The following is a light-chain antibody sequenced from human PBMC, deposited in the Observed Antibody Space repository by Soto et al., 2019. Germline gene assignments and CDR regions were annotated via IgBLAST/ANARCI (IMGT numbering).Light chain of an antibody. J-gene: IGKJ4*01. CDR1: QSVSSN. CDR3: QLYNNWPQT. V-gene: IGKV3-15*01. Sequence: EIVMTQSPATLSVSPGERATLSCRASQSVSSNLAWYQQKPGQAPRLLIYGASTRATGIPARFSGSGSGTEFTLTISSLQSEDFAVYYCQLYNNWPQTFGGGTKVEIK. CDR2: GAS.